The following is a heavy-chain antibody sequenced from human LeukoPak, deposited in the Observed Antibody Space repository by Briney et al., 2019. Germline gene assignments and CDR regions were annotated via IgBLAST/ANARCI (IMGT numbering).Heavy chain of an antibody. Sequence: PSETLSLTCTVSGGSISSYYWSWIRQPPGKGLEWIGNIYDRGCTKYNPSLKSRVTISVDTSKNQFSLRLSSVTAADTAVYYCARGRAFDNWGQGTLVTVSS. V-gene: IGHV4-59*01. CDR1: GGSISSYY. CDR2: IYDRGCT. CDR3: ARGRAFDN. J-gene: IGHJ4*02.